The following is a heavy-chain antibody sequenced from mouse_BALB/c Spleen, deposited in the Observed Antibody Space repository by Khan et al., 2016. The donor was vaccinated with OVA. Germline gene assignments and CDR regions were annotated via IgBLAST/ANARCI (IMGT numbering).Heavy chain of an antibody. CDR1: GYSITSDYA. J-gene: IGHJ2*01. D-gene: IGHD2-3*01. CDR3: AKVDGGDIDY. Sequence: VQLNQSGPGLVKPSQSLSLTCTVTGYSITSDYAWNWIRQFPGNKLECMGFISYSDNTNYNPSLKSRISITRDTSKNQFFLQLNSVTTEDTATYYCAKVDGGDIDYWGQGTTLTVSS. V-gene: IGHV3-2*02. CDR2: ISYSDNT.